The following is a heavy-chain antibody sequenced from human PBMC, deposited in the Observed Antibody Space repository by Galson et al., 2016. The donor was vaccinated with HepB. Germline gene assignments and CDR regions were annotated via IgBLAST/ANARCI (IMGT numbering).Heavy chain of an antibody. Sequence: LRLSCAASGFTFSETYMTWIRQAPGKGLEWISYITSSGGLSYYADSMEGRFTISRDNAKNSVYLQINSLRAEDTAVYYCAREGLHLGELSAQFDYWGQGTLVTVSS. D-gene: IGHD3-16*02. CDR2: ITSSGGLS. J-gene: IGHJ4*02. CDR1: GFTFSETY. CDR3: AREGLHLGELSAQFDY. V-gene: IGHV3-11*01.